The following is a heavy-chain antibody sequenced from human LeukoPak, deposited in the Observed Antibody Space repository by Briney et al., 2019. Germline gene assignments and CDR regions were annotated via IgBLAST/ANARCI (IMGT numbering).Heavy chain of an antibody. D-gene: IGHD3-10*01. J-gene: IGHJ5*02. CDR2: MNPNSGNT. CDR1: GYTFTSYD. CDR3: ARGLTKVRGVISRWFDL. V-gene: IGHV1-8*01. Sequence: ASVKVSCKASGYTFTSYDINWVRQATGQGLEWMGWMNPNSGNTGYAQKFQGRVTMTRNTSISTAYMELSSLRSEDTAVYYCARGLTKVRGVISRWFDLWGQGTLVTVSS.